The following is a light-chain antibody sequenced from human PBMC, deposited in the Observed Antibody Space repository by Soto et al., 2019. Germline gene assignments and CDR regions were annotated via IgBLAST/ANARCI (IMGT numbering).Light chain of an antibody. CDR2: DAS. Sequence: EVVLTQSPVTLSLSPGERATLSCRASQSFRGLLAWYQQKPGQAPRLLIYDASTRATGIPARFSGSGSGTDFTLTIDGLQPEDFAVYYCQQSYITPPITFGQGTRLEIK. V-gene: IGKV3-11*01. CDR1: QSFRGL. J-gene: IGKJ5*01. CDR3: QQSYITPPIT.